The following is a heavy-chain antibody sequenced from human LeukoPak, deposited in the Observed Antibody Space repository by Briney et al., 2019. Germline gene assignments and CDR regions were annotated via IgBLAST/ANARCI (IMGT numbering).Heavy chain of an antibody. V-gene: IGHV4-59*01. D-gene: IGHD3-22*01. Sequence: SETLSLTCTVSGGSISSYYWSWLRQPPGKGLEWFAYIYYSGSTNYNPALTSRVTISVDPSKNQSSLKLSCVTAADTAVYYCAREGPRYYDSSGYYGFYYYWGQGTLVTVSS. CDR2: IYYSGST. J-gene: IGHJ4*02. CDR1: GGSISSYY. CDR3: AREGPRYYDSSGYYGFYYY.